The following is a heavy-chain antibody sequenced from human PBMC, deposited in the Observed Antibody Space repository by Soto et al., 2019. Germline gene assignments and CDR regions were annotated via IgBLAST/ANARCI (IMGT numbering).Heavy chain of an antibody. V-gene: IGHV3-23*01. J-gene: IGHJ3*02. CDR2: ISGSGGST. CDR1: GFTFGSYS. D-gene: IGHD3-16*01. Sequence: TGGSLLLSCTASGFTFGSYSMSWGLQAPGKGLEWVSAISGSGGSTYYADSVKGRFTISRDNSKNTLYLQMNSLRAEDTAVYYCAKVVMITFGGGLNAFDICGQGTMVTVSS. CDR3: AKVVMITFGGGLNAFDI.